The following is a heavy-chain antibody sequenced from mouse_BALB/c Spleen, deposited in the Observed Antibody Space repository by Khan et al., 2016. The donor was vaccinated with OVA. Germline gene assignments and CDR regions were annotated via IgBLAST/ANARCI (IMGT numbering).Heavy chain of an antibody. CDR1: GYSFTGYF. D-gene: IGHD1-1*01. V-gene: IGHV1-20*02. J-gene: IGHJ2*01. Sequence: EVQLQQSGPELVKPGASVKISCKASGYSFTGYFMNWVMQSHGKSLEWIGRINPHIGETFYNQKFPGKATLTVDESSSTAHMELRSLASEDSAVYYCARKNGSDFDYWGQGTTLTVSS. CDR2: INPHIGET. CDR3: ARKNGSDFDY.